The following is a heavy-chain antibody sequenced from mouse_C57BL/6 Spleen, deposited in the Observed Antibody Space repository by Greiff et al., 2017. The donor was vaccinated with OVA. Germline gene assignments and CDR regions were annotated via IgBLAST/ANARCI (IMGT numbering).Heavy chain of an antibody. CDR3: ARDGGVPRGYFDV. CDR1: GFTFSSYG. J-gene: IGHJ1*03. D-gene: IGHD2-14*01. V-gene: IGHV5-6*01. CDR2: ISSGGSYT. Sequence: EVQLVESGGDLVKPGGSLKLSCAASGFTFSSYGMSWVRQTPDKRLEWVATISSGGSYTYYPDSVKGRFTISRDNAKNTLYLQMSSLKSEDTAMYYCARDGGVPRGYFDVWGTGTTVTVSS.